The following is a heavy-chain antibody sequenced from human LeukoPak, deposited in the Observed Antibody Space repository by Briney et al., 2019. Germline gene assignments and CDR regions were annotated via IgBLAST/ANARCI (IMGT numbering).Heavy chain of an antibody. CDR2: ISGSGGST. CDR3: AKDPQYYYDSSGYPDY. J-gene: IGHJ4*02. Sequence: GGSLRLSWAASGFTFSSYAMSWVRQAPGKGLEWVSAISGSGGSTYYADSVKGRFTISRDNSKNTLYLQMNSLRAEDTAVYYCAKDPQYYYDSSGYPDYWGQGTLVTVSS. CDR1: GFTFSSYA. V-gene: IGHV3-23*01. D-gene: IGHD3-22*01.